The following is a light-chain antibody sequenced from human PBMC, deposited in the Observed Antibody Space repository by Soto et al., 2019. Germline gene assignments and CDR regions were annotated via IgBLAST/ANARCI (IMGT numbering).Light chain of an antibody. CDR1: SGDVGAYDF. CDR2: DVS. J-gene: IGLJ2*01. V-gene: IGLV2-14*01. CDR3: CSYAGSYTV. Sequence: QSALTQPASVSGSPGQSITISCTGTSGDVGAYDFVSWYQHHPGKAPRLVIYDVSRRPAGASDRFSGSKSGNTASLTISGLQAEEEADYYCCSYAGSYTVFGGGTKLTVL.